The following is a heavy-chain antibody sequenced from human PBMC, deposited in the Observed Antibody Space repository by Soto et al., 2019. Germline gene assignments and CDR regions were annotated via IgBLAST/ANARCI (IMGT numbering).Heavy chain of an antibody. V-gene: IGHV3-23*01. D-gene: IGHD3-9*01. CDR1: GFTFNTYA. J-gene: IGHJ4*02. CDR2: SAGSGGGA. Sequence: EVQLLESGGDLVQPGGSLRLSCAASGFTFNTYAVTWVRQAPGKGLEWVSTSAGSGGGAFYTDSVKGRFTISRDISKSTLYLQMNSLRAEDTAVYYCAKLAGAIRIDWYIDYWGQGTLVTVSS. CDR3: AKLAGAIRIDWYIDY.